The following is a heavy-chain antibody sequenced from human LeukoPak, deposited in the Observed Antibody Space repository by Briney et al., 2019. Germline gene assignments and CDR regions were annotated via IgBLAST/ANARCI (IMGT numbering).Heavy chain of an antibody. Sequence: PGGSLRLSCAASGFTFSSYEMNWVRQAPGKGLEWVANIHQDGNEKYYVDSVTGRFAISRDNAKNSVYLQMSSLRVEDTAVYYCATDSGVFDYWGQGILVTVSS. J-gene: IGHJ4*02. CDR1: GFTFSSYE. V-gene: IGHV3-7*05. D-gene: IGHD1-26*01. CDR3: ATDSGVFDY. CDR2: IHQDGNEK.